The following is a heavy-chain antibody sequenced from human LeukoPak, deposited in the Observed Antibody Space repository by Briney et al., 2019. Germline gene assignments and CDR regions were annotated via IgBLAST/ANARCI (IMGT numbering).Heavy chain of an antibody. CDR1: GGSISSYY. Sequence: SETLSLTCTVSGGSISSYYWSWVRQPPGKGLEWIGYIYYSGSTNYNPSLKSRVTISVDTSKNQFSLKLSSVTAADAAVYYCARDGNYYDHNAFDIWGQGTMVTVSS. D-gene: IGHD3-22*01. CDR3: ARDGNYYDHNAFDI. J-gene: IGHJ3*02. V-gene: IGHV4-59*01. CDR2: IYYSGST.